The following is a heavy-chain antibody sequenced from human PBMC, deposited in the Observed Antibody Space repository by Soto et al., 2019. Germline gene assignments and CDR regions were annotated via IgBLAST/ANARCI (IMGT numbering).Heavy chain of an antibody. D-gene: IGHD3-3*01. V-gene: IGHV1-18*04. CDR1: GYTFTSYG. CDR3: ARVGPITIFGVVITRRGNWFDP. Sequence: QVQLVQSGAEVKKPGASVKVSCKASGYTFTSYGISWVRQAPGQGLEWMGWISAYNGNTNYAQKLQGRVTMTTDTSTSTAYMELRSLRSDDTAVYYCARVGPITIFGVVITRRGNWFDPWGQGTLVTVSS. J-gene: IGHJ5*02. CDR2: ISAYNGNT.